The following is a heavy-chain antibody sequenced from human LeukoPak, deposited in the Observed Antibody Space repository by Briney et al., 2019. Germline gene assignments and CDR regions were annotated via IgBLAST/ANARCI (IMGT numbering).Heavy chain of an antibody. CDR2: IYYSGST. D-gene: IGHD3-9*01. J-gene: IGHJ4*02. CDR1: GGSISSGGYY. Sequence: SETLSLTCTVSGGSISSGGYYWSWIRQHPGKGLEWIGYIYYSGSTNYNPSLKSRVTISVDTSKNQFSLKLSSVTAADTAVYYCARYYDILTGPEADYWGQGTLVTVSS. V-gene: IGHV4-61*08. CDR3: ARYYDILTGPEADY.